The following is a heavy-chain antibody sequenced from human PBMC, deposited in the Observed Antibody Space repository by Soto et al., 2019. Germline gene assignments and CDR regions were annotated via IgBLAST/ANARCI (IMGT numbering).Heavy chain of an antibody. CDR1: GFTFSDYY. J-gene: IGHJ3*02. CDR3: ARDYGDYVRAFDI. D-gene: IGHD4-17*01. V-gene: IGHV3-11*06. CDR2: ISSSSSYT. Sequence: PGGSLRLSCAASGFTFSDYYMSWIRQAPGKGLGWVSYISSSSSYTNYADSVKGRFTISRDNAKNSLYLQMNSLRAEDTAVYYCARDYGDYVRAFDIWGQGTMVTVSS.